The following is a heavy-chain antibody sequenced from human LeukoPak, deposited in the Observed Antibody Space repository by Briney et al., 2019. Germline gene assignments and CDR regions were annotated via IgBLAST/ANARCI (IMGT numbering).Heavy chain of an antibody. V-gene: IGHV3-53*01. CDR3: ARDLSSSSTAYFQH. Sequence: PSGGSLRLSCAASGFTVSSSYMSWVRQAPGKGLEWVSVIYSGGSTYYADSVKGRFTISRDNSKNTLYLQMNSLRAEDTAVYYCARDLSSSSTAYFQHWGQGTLVTVSS. CDR1: GFTVSSSY. D-gene: IGHD6-6*01. J-gene: IGHJ1*01. CDR2: IYSGGST.